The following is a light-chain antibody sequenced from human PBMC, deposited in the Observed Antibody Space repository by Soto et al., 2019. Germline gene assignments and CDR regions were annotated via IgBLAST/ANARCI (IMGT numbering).Light chain of an antibody. Sequence: EIVMTQSPATLSVSPGERATLSCRASQSVSSNLAWYQQKPGQAPRLLIYGASTSATGIPARFSGSGSGTDFTLTISSLQSEAFAVYYCQQYNNWPPWTFGQGTKVEIK. V-gene: IGKV3-15*01. CDR1: QSVSSN. CDR3: QQYNNWPPWT. J-gene: IGKJ1*01. CDR2: GAS.